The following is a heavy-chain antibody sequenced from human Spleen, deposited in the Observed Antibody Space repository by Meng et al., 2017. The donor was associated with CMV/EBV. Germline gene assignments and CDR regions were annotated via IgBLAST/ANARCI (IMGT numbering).Heavy chain of an antibody. J-gene: IGHJ4*02. Sequence: VSCKASGYTFTSHGITWVRQAPGQGLEWMRWISPSIGSTNYVQKLEGRVTMTTDRSTTTAYLELRSLRYDDTAVYFCARGTGIFDYWGQGTLVTVSS. CDR1: GYTFTSHG. CDR3: ARGTGIFDY. CDR2: ISPSIGST. V-gene: IGHV1-18*04. D-gene: IGHD7-27*01.